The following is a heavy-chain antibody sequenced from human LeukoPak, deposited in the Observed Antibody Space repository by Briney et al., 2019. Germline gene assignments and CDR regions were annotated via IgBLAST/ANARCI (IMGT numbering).Heavy chain of an antibody. CDR3: ARSNYYDSSGYYYYYYMDV. V-gene: IGHV1-8*02. CDR2: MNPNSGNT. Sequence: ASVKVSCKASGYTFTGYYMHWVRQATGQGLEWMGWMNPNSGNTGYAQKFQGRVTMTRNTSISTAYMELSSLRSEDTAVYYCARSNYYDSSGYYYYYYMDVWGKGTTVTISS. CDR1: GYTFTGYY. J-gene: IGHJ6*03. D-gene: IGHD3-22*01.